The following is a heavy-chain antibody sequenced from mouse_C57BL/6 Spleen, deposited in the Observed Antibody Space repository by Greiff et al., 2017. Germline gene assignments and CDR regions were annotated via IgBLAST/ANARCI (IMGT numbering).Heavy chain of an antibody. CDR1: GFTFSSYA. CDR3: TSAPSISTVVAARGTFDY. Sequence: EVQLQESGAGLVKPGGSLKLSCAASGFTFSSYAMSWVRQTPEKRLEWVAYISSGGDYIYYADTVKGRFTISRDNARNTLYLQMSSLESEDTAMFYCTSAPSISTVVAARGTFDYWGQGTTLTVSS. CDR2: ISSGGDYI. D-gene: IGHD1-1*01. V-gene: IGHV5-9-1*02. J-gene: IGHJ2*01.